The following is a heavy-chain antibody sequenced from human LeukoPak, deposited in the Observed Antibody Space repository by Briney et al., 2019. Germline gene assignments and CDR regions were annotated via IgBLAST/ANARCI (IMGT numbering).Heavy chain of an antibody. J-gene: IGHJ4*02. D-gene: IGHD3-10*01. Sequence: GGSLRLSCAASGFTVSSNYMSWVRQAPGKGLEWVSVIYSGGSTYYADSVKGRFTISRDNSKNTLYLQMNSLRAEDTAVYYCARAVRARGDFDYWGQGTLVTVSS. CDR3: ARAVRARGDFDY. V-gene: IGHV3-66*01. CDR1: GFTVSSNY. CDR2: IYSGGST.